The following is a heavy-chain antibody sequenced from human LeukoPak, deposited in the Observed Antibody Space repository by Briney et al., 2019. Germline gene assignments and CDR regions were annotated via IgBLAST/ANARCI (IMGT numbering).Heavy chain of an antibody. CDR2: INHSGST. CDR1: GGSFSGYY. CDR3: ARVRKTYYYDSSGYDY. V-gene: IGHV4-34*01. Sequence: PSETLSLTCAVYGGSFSGYYWSWIRQPPGKGLEWIGEINHSGSTNYNPSLKSRVTISVDTSKNQFSLKLSSVTAADTAVYYCARVRKTYYYDSSGYDYWGQGSLVTVSS. D-gene: IGHD3-22*01. J-gene: IGHJ4*02.